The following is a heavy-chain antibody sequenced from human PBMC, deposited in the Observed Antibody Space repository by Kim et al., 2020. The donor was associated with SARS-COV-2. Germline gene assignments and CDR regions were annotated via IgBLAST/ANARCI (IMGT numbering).Heavy chain of an antibody. CDR3: SRDTRTGTRPELNFDP. CDR2: IYYSGST. J-gene: IGHJ5*02. CDR1: GGSISSYY. D-gene: IGHD1-1*01. V-gene: IGHV4-59*13. Sequence: SETLSLTCTVSGGSISSYYWSWIRQPPGKGLEWIGYIYYSGSTNYNPSVKSRVTISVDTSQNQLSLKLSSVTAADTAVDFLSRDTRTGTRPELNFDPWG.